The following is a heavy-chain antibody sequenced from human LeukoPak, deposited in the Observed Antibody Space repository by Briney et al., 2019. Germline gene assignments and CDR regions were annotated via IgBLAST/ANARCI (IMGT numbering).Heavy chain of an antibody. D-gene: IGHD6-19*01. Sequence: GESLKISCEGSGYFFSSYWIAWVRQIPGKGLEWMGIIYPGDSDTRYSPSFQGQVTISADKSISTACLQWSSLKASDTAMYYCASSRPQQWLVRSWASLDYWGQGTLVTVSS. CDR3: ASSRPQQWLVRSWASLDY. CDR2: IYPGDSDT. J-gene: IGHJ4*02. V-gene: IGHV5-51*01. CDR1: GYFFSSYW.